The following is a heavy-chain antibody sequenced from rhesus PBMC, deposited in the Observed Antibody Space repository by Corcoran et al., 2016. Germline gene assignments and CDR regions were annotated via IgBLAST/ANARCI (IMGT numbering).Heavy chain of an antibody. V-gene: IGHV1-138*01. CDR3: ARDQYTRFDV. J-gene: IGHJ5-1*01. CDR2: IHPKTGCT. CDR1: GYTFTDYY. Sequence: QVQLVQSGAEVKKPGASVKVSCKASGYTFTDYYMQWVRQAPGQGLEGMGRIHPKTGCTYYAQKFPDRVTMTRDTSTSTAYMELSSLRSEDTAVYYCARDQYTRFDVWGPGVLVTVSS.